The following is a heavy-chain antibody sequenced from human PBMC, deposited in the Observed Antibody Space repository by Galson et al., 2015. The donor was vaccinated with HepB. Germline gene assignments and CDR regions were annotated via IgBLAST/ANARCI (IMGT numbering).Heavy chain of an antibody. CDR2: FDPEDGET. J-gene: IGHJ5*02. Sequence: SVKVSCKVSGYTLTELSMHWVRQAPGKGLEWMGGFDPEDGETIYAQKFQGRVTMTEDTSTDTAYMELSSLRSEDTAVYYCATLYSYGPNWFDPWGQGTLVTVSS. D-gene: IGHD5-18*01. V-gene: IGHV1-24*01. CDR1: GYTLTELS. CDR3: ATLYSYGPNWFDP.